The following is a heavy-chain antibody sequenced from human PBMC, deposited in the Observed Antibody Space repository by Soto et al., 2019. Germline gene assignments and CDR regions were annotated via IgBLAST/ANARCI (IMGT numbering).Heavy chain of an antibody. V-gene: IGHV4-4*02. Sequence: QVHLQESGPGLVKPSGTLSLTCDVSGASISSVYWWSWVRQSPGKGLEWIGEISQRGSANYRPSLKSRVPMSLDTSRNHFSLRLPSVTAADTAVYYCARYSAVSGPYYFDYWGQGTLVTVSS. CDR2: ISQRGSA. CDR1: GASISSVYW. D-gene: IGHD6-13*01. J-gene: IGHJ4*02. CDR3: ARYSAVSGPYYFDY.